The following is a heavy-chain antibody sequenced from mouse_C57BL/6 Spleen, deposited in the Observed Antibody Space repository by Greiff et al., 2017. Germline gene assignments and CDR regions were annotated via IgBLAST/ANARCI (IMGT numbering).Heavy chain of an antibody. D-gene: IGHD1-1*01. CDR3: SREYGSGSWFAY. V-gene: IGHV5-17*01. CDR1: GFTFSDYG. J-gene: IGHJ3*01. CDR2: ISGGSSTI. Sequence: EVQVEESGGGLVKPGGSLKLSCAASGFTFSDYGMHWVRQAPGKGLEWVAYISGGSSTIYYADTVKGRFTISRDNAKHTLFLQMTNLRSEDTAMYYCSREYGSGSWFAYWGQGTLVTVSA.